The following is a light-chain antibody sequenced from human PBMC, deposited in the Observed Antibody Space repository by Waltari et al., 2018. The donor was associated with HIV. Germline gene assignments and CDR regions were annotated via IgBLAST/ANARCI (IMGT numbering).Light chain of an antibody. CDR3: QSYDTNLSGSV. CDR1: SSNIGAHYD. Sequence: QSVLTQPPSVSGVPGQSVTIYCAGSSSNIGAHYDVHWYQQVPGTAPKLLIFGDRNRPSGVPDRFSGSTSGTSASLAITGLQAEDEADYYCQSYDTNLSGSVFGGGTKVTVL. J-gene: IGLJ3*02. V-gene: IGLV1-40*01. CDR2: GDR.